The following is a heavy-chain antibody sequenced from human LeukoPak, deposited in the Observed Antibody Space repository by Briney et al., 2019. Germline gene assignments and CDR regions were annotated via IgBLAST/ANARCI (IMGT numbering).Heavy chain of an antibody. CDR1: GFTFSSDS. V-gene: IGHV3-21*01. Sequence: GGSLRLSCTASGFTFSSDSMNWVRQAPGKGLEWVSCISSGSSHIYYADSVKGRFTISRDNAKNSLYLQMNSLRAEDTAVYYCARDGVMVRGANDAFDIWGQGTVVTVSS. CDR2: ISSGSSHI. D-gene: IGHD3-10*01. CDR3: ARDGVMVRGANDAFDI. J-gene: IGHJ3*02.